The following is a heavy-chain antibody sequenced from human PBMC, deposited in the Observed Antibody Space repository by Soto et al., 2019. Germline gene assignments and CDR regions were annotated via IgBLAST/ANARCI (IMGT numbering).Heavy chain of an antibody. J-gene: IGHJ4*02. CDR3: ARRGDSGCEYFDY. CDR2: IYPGDSDT. CDR1: GYSFASYC. D-gene: IGHD5-12*01. V-gene: IGHV5-51*01. Sequence: ESLKISCKVSGYSFASYCIAWVRQMPGKGLEWIGIIYPGDSDTKYSPSFQGQVTISADKSIGTAYLQWSSLKASDTAMYYCARRGDSGCEYFDYWGQGTQVTVSS.